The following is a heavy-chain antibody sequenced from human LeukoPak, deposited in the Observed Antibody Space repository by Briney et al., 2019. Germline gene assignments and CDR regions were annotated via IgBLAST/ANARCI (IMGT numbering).Heavy chain of an antibody. CDR3: AKRGIVIRVILVGFHKEAYYFDS. J-gene: IGHJ4*02. CDR1: GITLSNYG. V-gene: IGHV3-23*01. Sequence: GGSLRLSCAVSGITLSNYGMSWVRQAPGEGLEWVAGISDSGGRTNYADSVKGRFTISRDNPKNTLYVQMNSLRAEDTAVYFCAKRGIVIRVILVGFHKEAYYFDSWGQGALVTVSS. D-gene: IGHD3-16*01. CDR2: ISDSGGRT.